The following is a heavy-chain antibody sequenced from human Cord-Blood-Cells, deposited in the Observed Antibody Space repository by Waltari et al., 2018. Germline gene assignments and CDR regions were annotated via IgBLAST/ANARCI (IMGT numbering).Heavy chain of an antibody. D-gene: IGHD4-17*01. Sequence: QVQLQESGPGLVKPSETLSLTCHVSGSSISSGYYWGWIRQPPGKGLEWIGSIYQSGSTYYNPSLKSRVTISVDTSKNQFSLKLSSVTAADTAVYYCARDHKSTTTVVFDYWGQGTLVTVSS. CDR2: IYQSGST. CDR3: ARDHKSTTTVVFDY. V-gene: IGHV4-38-2*02. CDR1: GSSISSGYY. J-gene: IGHJ4*02.